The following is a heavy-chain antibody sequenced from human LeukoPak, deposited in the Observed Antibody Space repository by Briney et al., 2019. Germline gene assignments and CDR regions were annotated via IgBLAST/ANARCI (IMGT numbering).Heavy chain of an antibody. J-gene: IGHJ4*02. V-gene: IGHV3-48*01. Sequence: GGSLRLSCAASGFSFSTYSMNWVRQAPGKGLQWVSYISSGSSAIYYTDSGKVRFTITRDDAKNSVYLQMNSLRTEDTAVYYCGTGDPRFDYWGQGILVTVSS. CDR2: ISSGSSAI. CDR1: GFSFSTYS. CDR3: GTGDPRFDY. D-gene: IGHD7-27*01.